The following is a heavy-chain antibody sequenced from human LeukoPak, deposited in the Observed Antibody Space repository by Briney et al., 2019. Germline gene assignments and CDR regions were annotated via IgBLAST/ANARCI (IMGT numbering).Heavy chain of an antibody. CDR1: GFTFSSYG. D-gene: IGHD1-26*01. Sequence: PGGSLRLSCAASGFTFSSYGMHWVRQAPGKGLEWVAVISYDGSNKYYADSVKGRFTISRDNSKNTLYLQMNSLRAEDTAVYYCARDGAHAASSEFDYWGQGTLVTVSS. V-gene: IGHV3-30*03. CDR2: ISYDGSNK. CDR3: ARDGAHAASSEFDY. J-gene: IGHJ4*02.